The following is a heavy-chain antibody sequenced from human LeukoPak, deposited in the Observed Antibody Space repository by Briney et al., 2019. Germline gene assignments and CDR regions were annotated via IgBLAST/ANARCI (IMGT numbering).Heavy chain of an antibody. CDR2: IKSKTDGETT. V-gene: IGHV3-15*01. CDR1: GFTFDDYT. J-gene: IGHJ4*02. Sequence: GGSLRLSCAASGFTFDDYTMNWVRQAPGKGLEWIGRIKSKTDGETTNYAEPVRGRFTISRDDSKSAVYLQMNSLKIEDTAVYYCTTDLGTYYHGSQRLIPIDYWGQGTLVTVSS. D-gene: IGHD3-10*01. CDR3: TTDLGTYYHGSQRLIPIDY.